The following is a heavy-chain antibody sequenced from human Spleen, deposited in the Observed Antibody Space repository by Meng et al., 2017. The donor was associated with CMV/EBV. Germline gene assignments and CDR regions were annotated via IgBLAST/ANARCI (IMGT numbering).Heavy chain of an antibody. V-gene: IGHV1-46*01. J-gene: IGHJ4*02. CDR1: GYSLTSYY. D-gene: IGHD1-26*01. CDR3: ARAYSGSFLGGGY. CDR2: TNPDGGSR. Sequence: ASVKVSCKASGYSLTSYYMNWVRQAPGQGLEWVGITNPDGGSRKYAQKFQDRVTMTSDTSANTVYMELSSLTSEDTAVYFCARAYSGSFLGGGYWGQGTLVTVSS.